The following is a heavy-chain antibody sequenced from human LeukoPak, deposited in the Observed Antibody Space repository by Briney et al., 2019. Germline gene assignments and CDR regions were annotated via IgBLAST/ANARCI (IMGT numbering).Heavy chain of an antibody. J-gene: IGHJ4*02. CDR1: GFIFDDYA. CDR3: AKGGSYGLDFTFDF. D-gene: IGHD1-26*01. Sequence: GGSLRLSCAASGFIFDDYAMYWVRQVPGKGLEWVSGINWNSGNTVYADSVKDRFIISRDNAKNSLYLQLNSLRAEDMALYYLAKGGSYGLDFTFDFWGQGTLVTVSS. CDR2: INWNSGNT. V-gene: IGHV3-9*03.